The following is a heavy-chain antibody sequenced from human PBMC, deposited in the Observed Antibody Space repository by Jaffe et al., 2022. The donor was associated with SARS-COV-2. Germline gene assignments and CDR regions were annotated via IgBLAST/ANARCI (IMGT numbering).Heavy chain of an antibody. V-gene: IGHV3-23*01. J-gene: IGHJ5*02. CDR1: GLTFSSYA. CDR2: ISGSGDPT. D-gene: IGHD3-22*01. Sequence: EVQLLESGGGLVQPGGSLRLSCAASGLTFSSYAMTWVRQAPGKGLEWVSSISGSGDPTYYADSVKGRFTISRDNSKNTLYLQMNSLRVEDTALYYCAKKRYSDSSGNNWFDPWGQGTLVTVSS. CDR3: AKKRYSDSSGNNWFDP.